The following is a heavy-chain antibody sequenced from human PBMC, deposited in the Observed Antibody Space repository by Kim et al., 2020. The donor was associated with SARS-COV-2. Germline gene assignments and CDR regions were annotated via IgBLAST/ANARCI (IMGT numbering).Heavy chain of an antibody. CDR1: GGTFSSYA. J-gene: IGHJ4*02. CDR3: AKLAAAGTSSFDY. CDR2: IIPIFGTA. V-gene: IGHV1-69*06. Sequence: SVKVSCKASGGTFSSYAISWVRQAPGQGLEWMGGIIPIFGTANYAQKFQGRVTITADKSTSTAYMELSSLRSEDTAVYYCAKLAAAGTSSFDYWGQGTLVTVSS. D-gene: IGHD6-13*01.